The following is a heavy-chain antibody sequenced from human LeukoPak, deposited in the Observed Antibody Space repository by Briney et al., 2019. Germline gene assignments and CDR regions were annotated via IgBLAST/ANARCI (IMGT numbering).Heavy chain of an antibody. V-gene: IGHV3-30*03. D-gene: IGHD3-3*01. J-gene: IGHJ4*02. Sequence: GGSLRLSCAASGFIFSSYGMHWVRQAPGKGLEWVALMAGDGSSIYYADSVKGRFTISRDNSENTVYLQMNSLRPEDTAVYYCARVLRRGYDFWSGYYFDYWGQGTLVTVSS. CDR3: ARVLRRGYDFWSGYYFDY. CDR1: GFIFSSYG. CDR2: MAGDGSSI.